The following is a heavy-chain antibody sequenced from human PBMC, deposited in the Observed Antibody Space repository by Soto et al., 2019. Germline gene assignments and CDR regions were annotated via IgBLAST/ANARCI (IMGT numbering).Heavy chain of an antibody. CDR1: GFTFSSYA. CDR2: ISYDGSNK. V-gene: IGHV3-30-3*01. J-gene: IGHJ5*02. Sequence: QVQLVESGGGVVQPGRSLRLSCAASGFTFSSYAMHWVRQAPGKGLEWVAVISYDGSNKYYADSVKGRFTISRDNSKNTLYLQMNSLRAEDTAVYYCARGLGLWFGELFGWFDPWGQGTLVTVSS. CDR3: ARGLGLWFGELFGWFDP. D-gene: IGHD3-10*01.